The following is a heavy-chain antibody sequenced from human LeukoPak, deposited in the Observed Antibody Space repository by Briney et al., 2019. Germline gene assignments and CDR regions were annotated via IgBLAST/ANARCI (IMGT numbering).Heavy chain of an antibody. J-gene: IGHJ5*02. CDR1: GFTFSSYA. V-gene: IGHV3-30-3*01. Sequence: GGSLRLSCAASGFTFSSYAMHWVRQAPGKGLEWVAVISYDGSNKYYADSVKGRFTISRDNSKNTLYLQMNSLRAEDTAVYYCARDPYYYGSGSLEAGKWSDPWGQGALVTVSS. D-gene: IGHD3-10*01. CDR3: ARDPYYYGSGSLEAGKWSDP. CDR2: ISYDGSNK.